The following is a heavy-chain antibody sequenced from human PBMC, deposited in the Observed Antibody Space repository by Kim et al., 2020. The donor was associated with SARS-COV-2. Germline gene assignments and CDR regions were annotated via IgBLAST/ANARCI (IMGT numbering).Heavy chain of an antibody. CDR3: TTGVVGATIREGFDY. CDR2: IKSKTDGGTT. D-gene: IGHD1-26*01. J-gene: IGHJ4*02. Sequence: GGSLRLSCAASGFTFSNAWMSWVRQAPGKGLEWVGRIKSKTDGGTTDYAAPVKGRFTISRDDSKNTLYLQMNSLKTEDTAVYYSTTGVVGATIREGFDYWGQGTLVTVSS. V-gene: IGHV3-15*01. CDR1: GFTFSNAW.